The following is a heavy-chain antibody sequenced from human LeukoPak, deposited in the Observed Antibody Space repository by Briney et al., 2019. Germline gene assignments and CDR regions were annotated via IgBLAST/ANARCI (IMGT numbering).Heavy chain of an antibody. D-gene: IGHD3-10*01. Sequence: GGSLRLSCAVSGSDFSSHNFHWVRQAPGKGLEWVSFISRNSRTTYYADSVKGRFTISRDNAKNSLYLQMNSLRAEDMALYYCAKATRELDAFDIWGQGTMVTVSS. CDR3: AKATRELDAFDI. CDR2: ISRNSRTT. J-gene: IGHJ3*02. CDR1: GSDFSSHN. V-gene: IGHV3-48*04.